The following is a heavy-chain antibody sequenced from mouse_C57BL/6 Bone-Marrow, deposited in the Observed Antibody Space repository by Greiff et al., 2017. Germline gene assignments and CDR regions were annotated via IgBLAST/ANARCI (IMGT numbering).Heavy chain of an antibody. CDR3: ASGDYPAWFAY. Sequence: QVQLQQSGAELVRPGTSVKMSCKASGYTFTNYWIGWAKQRPGHGLEWIGDIYPGGGYTNYNAKFKGKATLTADKSSSTAYMQFSSLTSEDSAIYYCASGDYPAWFAYWGQGTLVTVSA. J-gene: IGHJ3*01. CDR1: GYTFTNYW. V-gene: IGHV1-63*01. CDR2: IYPGGGYT. D-gene: IGHD2-4*01.